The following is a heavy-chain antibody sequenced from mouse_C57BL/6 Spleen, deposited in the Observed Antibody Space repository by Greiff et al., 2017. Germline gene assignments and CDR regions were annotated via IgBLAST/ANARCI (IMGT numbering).Heavy chain of an antibody. V-gene: IGHV1-64*01. J-gene: IGHJ4*01. CDR3: ARELAYYGSSYGEMDY. CDR1: GYTFTSYW. D-gene: IGHD1-1*01. Sequence: QVQLQQPGAELVKPGASVKLSCKASGYTFTSYWMHWVKQRPGQGLEWIGMIHPNSGSTNYNETFKSKATLTVDKSSSTAYMQLSSLTSEDSAVYYCARELAYYGSSYGEMDYWGQGTSVTVSS. CDR2: IHPNSGST.